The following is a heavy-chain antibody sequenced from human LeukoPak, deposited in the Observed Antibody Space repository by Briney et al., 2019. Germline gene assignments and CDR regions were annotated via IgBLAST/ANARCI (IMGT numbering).Heavy chain of an antibody. CDR3: ASFDTGTTALDY. CDR1: GFTFSSYE. CDR2: ISSSSSYI. D-gene: IGHD1-7*01. J-gene: IGHJ4*02. Sequence: GGSLRLSCAASGFTFSSYEMNWVRQAPGKGLEWVSYISSSSSYIYYADSVKGRFTISRDNAKNSLYLQVNSLRAEDTAVYYCASFDTGTTALDYWGQGTLVTVSS. V-gene: IGHV3-21*05.